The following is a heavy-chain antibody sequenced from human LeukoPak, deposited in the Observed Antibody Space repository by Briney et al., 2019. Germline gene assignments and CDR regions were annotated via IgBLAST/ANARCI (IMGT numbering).Heavy chain of an antibody. J-gene: IGHJ5*02. CDR2: FSGSGGNT. Sequence: GGSLRLSCAASGFTFSSYAMSWVRQAPGKGLEWVSAFSGSGGNTYYADSVKGRFTISRDISKNTLYLQMNSLRAEDTAVYYCAKSKAAWSYYDSSGYSPWGQGTLVTVSS. CDR3: AKSKAAWSYYDSSGYSP. V-gene: IGHV3-23*01. CDR1: GFTFSSYA. D-gene: IGHD3-22*01.